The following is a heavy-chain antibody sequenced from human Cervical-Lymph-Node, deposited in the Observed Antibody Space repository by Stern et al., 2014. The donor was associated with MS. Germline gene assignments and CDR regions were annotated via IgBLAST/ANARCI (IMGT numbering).Heavy chain of an antibody. CDR2: IVPGEGTT. CDR3: ARSGLGGAVGS. J-gene: IGHJ5*02. D-gene: IGHD3-10*01. Sequence: VQLVQSGAEVTQPGASVKVSCQTSGYSFTRSDLHWVRQAPGPGLEGMGLIVPGEGTTTYAQTWQGRVSMTRDTSATTAYLELRSLRSEDTAVYYCARSGLGGAVGSWGQGTLVTVSA. CDR1: GYSFTRSD. V-gene: IGHV1-46*04.